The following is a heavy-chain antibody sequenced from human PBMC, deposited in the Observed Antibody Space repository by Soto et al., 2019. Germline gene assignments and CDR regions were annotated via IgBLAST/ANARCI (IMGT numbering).Heavy chain of an antibody. V-gene: IGHV3-48*03. CDR3: VRYCGTTLCNGVATRTFDY. Sequence: GGSLRLSCAASRFTFSAYEMHWFRQAPGKGLEWVSYISTSGSTVYYADSVKGRFTVSRDNTRNSLYLQMDSLRDEDAALYYCVRYCGTTLCNGVATRTFDYWGQGTLVTVSS. D-gene: IGHD5-12*01. J-gene: IGHJ4*02. CDR1: RFTFSAYE. CDR2: ISTSGSTV.